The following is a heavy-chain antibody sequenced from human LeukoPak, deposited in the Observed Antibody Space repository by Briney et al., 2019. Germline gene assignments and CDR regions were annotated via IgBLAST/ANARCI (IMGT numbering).Heavy chain of an antibody. D-gene: IGHD6-6*01. J-gene: IGHJ4*02. CDR3: AMGILSIAARDY. Sequence: PGGSLRLSCAASGFTFSSYSMNWVRQAPGKGLEWVSYISSSSSTIYYADSVKGRFAISRDNAKNSLYLQMNSLRDEDTAVYYCAMGILSIAARDYWGQGTLVTVST. CDR2: ISSSSSTI. V-gene: IGHV3-48*02. CDR1: GFTFSSYS.